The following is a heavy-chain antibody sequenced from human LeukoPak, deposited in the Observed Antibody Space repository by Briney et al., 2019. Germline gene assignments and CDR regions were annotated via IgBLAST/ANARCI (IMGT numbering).Heavy chain of an antibody. V-gene: IGHV4-30-4*08. CDR1: GGSISSGDYY. CDR3: ARGPSVVVPDAIQAV. Sequence: PSETLSLTCTVSGGSISSGDYYWSWIRQPPGKGLEGIGYIYYSGSTYYNPSLKSRVTISVDTSKNQFSLKLSSVTAADTAVYYFARGPSVVVPDAIQAVWGQGTLVTVSS. J-gene: IGHJ4*02. CDR2: IYYSGST. D-gene: IGHD2-2*02.